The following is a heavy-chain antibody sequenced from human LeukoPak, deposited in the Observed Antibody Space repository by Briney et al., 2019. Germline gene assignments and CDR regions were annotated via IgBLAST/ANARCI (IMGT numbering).Heavy chain of an antibody. V-gene: IGHV1-46*01. J-gene: IGHJ4*02. D-gene: IGHD3-3*01. CDR2: IYPSGDAT. CDR3: AREAITLKNFDY. Sequence: ASVKVSCKASGYTFSNYFMHWVRQAPGQGLEWMGVIYPSGDATTYAQTFQGRLTMTRDTSTSTLYMELSSLRSEDTAVYYCAREAITLKNFDYWGQGTLVTVSS. CDR1: GYTFSNYF.